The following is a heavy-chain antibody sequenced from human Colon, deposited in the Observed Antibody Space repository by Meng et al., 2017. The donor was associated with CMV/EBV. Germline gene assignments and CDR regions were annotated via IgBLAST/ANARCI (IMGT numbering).Heavy chain of an antibody. D-gene: IGHD6-13*01. CDR2: ISYDGKYK. J-gene: IGHJ6*02. CDR1: GFSFNGYG. V-gene: IGHV3-30*03. CDR3: AREGYLHYYYGLDV. Sequence: GESLKISCAASGFSFNGYGMHWVRQAPGKGLEWVASISYDGKYKHHADSVKGRFTISRDDSKKTLYLQMNSLRAEDTAVYYCAREGYLHYYYGLDVWGQGTTVTVSS.